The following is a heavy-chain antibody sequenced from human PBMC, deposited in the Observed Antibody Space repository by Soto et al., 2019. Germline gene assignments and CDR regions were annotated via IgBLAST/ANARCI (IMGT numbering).Heavy chain of an antibody. J-gene: IGHJ4*02. CDR3: AKDVTGTPLWYFDY. D-gene: IGHD1-7*01. CDR2: ISYDGSNK. CDR1: GFTFSSYG. V-gene: IGHV3-30*18. Sequence: PGGSLRLSFAASGFTFSSYGMHWVRQAPGKGLEWVAVISYDGSNKYYADSVKGRFTIPRDNSKNTLYLQMNSLRAEDTAVYYCAKDVTGTPLWYFDYWGQGTLVTVYS.